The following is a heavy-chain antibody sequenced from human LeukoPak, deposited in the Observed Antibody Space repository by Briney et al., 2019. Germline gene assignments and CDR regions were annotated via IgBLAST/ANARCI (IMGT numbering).Heavy chain of an antibody. CDR3: ARVGSSYARGGFDP. CDR2: IYYSGST. D-gene: IGHD3-16*01. J-gene: IGHJ5*02. CDR1: GGSISSYY. V-gene: IGHV4-59*01. Sequence: PSETLSLTCTVSGGSISSYYWSWIRQPPGKGLEWIGYIYYSGSTNYSPSLKSRVTISVDTSKNQSSLKLSSVTAADTAVYYCARVGSSYARGGFDPWGQGTLVTVSS.